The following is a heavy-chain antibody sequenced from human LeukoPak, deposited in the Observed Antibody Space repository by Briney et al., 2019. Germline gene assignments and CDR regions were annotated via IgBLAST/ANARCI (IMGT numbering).Heavy chain of an antibody. V-gene: IGHV1-2*02. CDR2: INPNSGGT. CDR3: ARLTTSLGYYYYGMDV. Sequence: ASVKVSCKASGYTFTGYYMHWVRQAPGQGLEWMGWINPNSGGTNYAQKFQGRVTMTRDTSISTAYMELSRLRSDDTAVYYCARLTTSLGYYYYGMDVWGQGTTVTVSS. D-gene: IGHD4-11*01. J-gene: IGHJ6*02. CDR1: GYTFTGYY.